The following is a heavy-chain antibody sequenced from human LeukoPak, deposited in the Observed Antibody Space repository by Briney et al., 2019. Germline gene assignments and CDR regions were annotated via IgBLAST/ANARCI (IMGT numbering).Heavy chain of an antibody. D-gene: IGHD3-3*01. CDR3: ARDLTISGMDA. CDR2: ISSSSSYI. Sequence: GGSLRLSCAASGFTFSSYNMNWVRQAPGKGLEWVSSISSSSSYIYYADSVKGRFTISRDNAKNSLYLQMNSLRAEDTAVYYCARDLTISGMDAWGQGTTVTVSS. V-gene: IGHV3-21*01. CDR1: GFTFSSYN. J-gene: IGHJ6*02.